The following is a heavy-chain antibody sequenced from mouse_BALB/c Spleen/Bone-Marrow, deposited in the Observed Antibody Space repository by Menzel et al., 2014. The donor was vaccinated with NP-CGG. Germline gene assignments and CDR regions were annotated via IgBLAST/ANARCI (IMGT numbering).Heavy chain of an antibody. CDR3: ARSLYGYDWYFDV. J-gene: IGHJ1*01. CDR1: GYTFTGYV. V-gene: IGHV1-14*01. D-gene: IGHD2-2*01. Sequence: VQLQQSGPELVKPGASVKMSCKASGYTFTGYVMHWVKQKPGQGLEWIGNINPYNDGTKYNEKFKGKATLTSDKSSSTAFMELSSLTSEDSAVYYCARSLYGYDWYFDVWGAGTTVTVSS. CDR2: INPYNDGT.